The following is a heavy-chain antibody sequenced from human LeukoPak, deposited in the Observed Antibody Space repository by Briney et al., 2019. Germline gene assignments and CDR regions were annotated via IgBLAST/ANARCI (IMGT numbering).Heavy chain of an antibody. Sequence: PSETLSLSCTVSGGSISSSSYYWGWIRQPPGKGLEWIGSIYYSGSTYYNPSLKSRVAISVDTSKNQFSLMLSSVTAADTAVYYCARTPNWNYVELYYYYGMDVWGQGTTVTVSS. J-gene: IGHJ6*02. V-gene: IGHV4-39*01. D-gene: IGHD1-7*01. CDR2: IYYSGST. CDR3: ARTPNWNYVELYYYYGMDV. CDR1: GGSISSSSYY.